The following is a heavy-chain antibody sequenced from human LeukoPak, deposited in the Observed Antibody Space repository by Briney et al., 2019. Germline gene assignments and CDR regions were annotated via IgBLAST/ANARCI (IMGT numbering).Heavy chain of an antibody. Sequence: GGSLRLSCAASEFTFSIYWMSWVRQAPGKGLERVANINQDGSDQYYVDSVKGRFTISRDNAKNSLYLQMNSLRAEDTAVYYCARSPATGTVDYWGQGTLVTVSS. CDR2: INQDGSDQ. D-gene: IGHD1-1*01. V-gene: IGHV3-7*01. J-gene: IGHJ4*02. CDR1: EFTFSIYW. CDR3: ARSPATGTVDY.